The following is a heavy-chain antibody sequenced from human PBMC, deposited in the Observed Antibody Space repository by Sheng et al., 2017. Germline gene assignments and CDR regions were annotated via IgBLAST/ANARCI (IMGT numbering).Heavy chain of an antibody. CDR1: GGTFSTDR. V-gene: IGHV1-69*05. D-gene: IGHD6-19*01. CDR3: AREPGIAVAGGVWYFDS. CDR2: IIPIFRRT. J-gene: IGHJ4*02. Sequence: QVQLLQSGPEVKKPGSSVKVSCKASGGTFSTDRVSWVRLAPGQGLEWMGGIIPIFRRTAYAQNFQGRVTLSTDESTTTVYMELSSLRSEDTAVYFCAREPGIAVAGGVWYFDSWGQGSLVTVSS.